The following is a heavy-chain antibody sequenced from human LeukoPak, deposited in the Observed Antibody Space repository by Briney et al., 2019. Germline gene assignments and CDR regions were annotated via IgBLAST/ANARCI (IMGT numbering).Heavy chain of an antibody. V-gene: IGHV4-61*05. J-gene: IGHJ4*02. CDR3: ARSTYAEWPLLGY. D-gene: IGHD3-3*01. CDR1: GGSISSSSYY. Sequence: PSETLSLTCTVSGGSISSSSYYWSWIRQPPGKGLEWIGYIYYSGSTNYNPSLKSRVTISVDTSKNQFSLKLSSVTAADTAVYYCARSTYAEWPLLGYWGQGTLVTVSS. CDR2: IYYSGST.